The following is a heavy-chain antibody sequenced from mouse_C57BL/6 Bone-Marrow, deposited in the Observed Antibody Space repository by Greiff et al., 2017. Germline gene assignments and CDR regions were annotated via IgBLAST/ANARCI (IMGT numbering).Heavy chain of an antibody. CDR3: ARRRNYYDYGEEKASWFAY. V-gene: IGHV1-53*01. CDR2: INPSNGGT. J-gene: IGHJ2*01. Sequence: VQLQQPGTELVKPGASVKLSCKASGYTFTSYWMHWVKQRPGQGLEWIGNINPSNGGTNYKENFKSKATLTVDKSSSTGDMQLSSLKSEDSAVYYWARRRNYYDYGEEKASWFAYWGQGTPLTVSS. CDR1: GYTFTSYW. D-gene: IGHD2-4*01.